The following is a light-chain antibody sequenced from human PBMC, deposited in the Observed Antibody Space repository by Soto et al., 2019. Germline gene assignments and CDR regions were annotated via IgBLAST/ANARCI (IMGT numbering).Light chain of an antibody. J-gene: IGLJ3*02. Sequence: QSALTQPASVSGSPGQSITISRTGTSSDVGGYNYVSWYQQHPGTAPKLMIYEVSNRPSGVSDRFSGSRSGNTASLTISGLQAEDESDYYCISYTSSSTWVFGGGTQLTVL. CDR2: EVS. CDR3: ISYTSSSTWV. CDR1: SSDVGGYNY. V-gene: IGLV2-14*01.